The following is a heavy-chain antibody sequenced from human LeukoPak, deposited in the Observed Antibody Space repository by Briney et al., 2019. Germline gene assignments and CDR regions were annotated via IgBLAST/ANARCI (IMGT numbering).Heavy chain of an antibody. D-gene: IGHD1-26*01. CDR2: INHSGST. Sequence: PSETLSLTCAVYGGSFSGYYWSWIRQPPGKGLEWIGEINHSGSTNYNPSLKSRVTISVDTSKNQFSLKLSSVTAADTAVYYCARVVGAMSPWYFQHWGQGTLVTVSS. CDR1: GGSFSGYY. V-gene: IGHV4-34*01. CDR3: ARVVGAMSPWYFQH. J-gene: IGHJ1*01.